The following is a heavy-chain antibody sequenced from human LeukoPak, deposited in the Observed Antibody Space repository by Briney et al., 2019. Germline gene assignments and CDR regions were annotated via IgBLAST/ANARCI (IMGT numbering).Heavy chain of an antibody. Sequence: GGSLRLSCAASGFTFSSYRMHWVRQAPGKGLVWVSRINSDGSSTNYADSVKGRFTISRDNSKNTLYLQMDSLRAEDTAVYACVKDHRDSGNYYYYYGMDVWGQGTTVAVSS. CDR2: INSDGSST. V-gene: IGHV3-74*01. D-gene: IGHD1-26*01. CDR3: VKDHRDSGNYYYYYGMDV. J-gene: IGHJ6*02. CDR1: GFTFSSYR.